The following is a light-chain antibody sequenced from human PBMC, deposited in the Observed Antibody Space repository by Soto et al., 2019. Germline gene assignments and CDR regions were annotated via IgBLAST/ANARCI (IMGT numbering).Light chain of an antibody. Sequence: EIVLTQSPATLSLSPGERATLSCRASQSVSSYLAWYQQKPGQAPRLLIYDAFNRATGIPPRFSGSGSGTDFSLTSRSLGAEDFAVYYCQQRSSGPPPFTFGPGTKVDIK. V-gene: IGKV3-11*01. CDR2: DAF. CDR1: QSVSSY. J-gene: IGKJ3*01. CDR3: QQRSSGPPPFT.